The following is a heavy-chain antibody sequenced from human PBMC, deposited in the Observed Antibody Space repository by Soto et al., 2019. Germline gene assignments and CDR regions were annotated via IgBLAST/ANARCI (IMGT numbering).Heavy chain of an antibody. CDR1: GYTFTTYY. D-gene: IGHD3-22*01. V-gene: IGHV1-46*01. CDR3: ASSYYYDSSGYSSLYYYYGMDV. Sequence: ASVKVSCKASGYTFTTYYMHWVRQAPGQGLEWMGIINPSGGSTSYAQKFQGRVTMTRDTSASTAYMELSSLRSEDTAVYYCASSYYYDSSGYSSLYYYYGMDVWGQGTTVTSP. CDR2: INPSGGST. J-gene: IGHJ6*02.